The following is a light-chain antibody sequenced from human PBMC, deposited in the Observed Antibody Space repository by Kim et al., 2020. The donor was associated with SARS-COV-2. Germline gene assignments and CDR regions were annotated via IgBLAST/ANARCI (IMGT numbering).Light chain of an antibody. Sequence: SYELTQPPSVSVSPGQTASITCSGDKLGDKYACWYQQKPGQSPVLVIYQDSKRPSGIPERFSGSNSGNTATLTISGTQAMDEADHYCQAWDSSTFYVFGT. J-gene: IGLJ1*01. CDR3: QAWDSSTFYV. CDR1: KLGDKY. CDR2: QDS. V-gene: IGLV3-1*01.